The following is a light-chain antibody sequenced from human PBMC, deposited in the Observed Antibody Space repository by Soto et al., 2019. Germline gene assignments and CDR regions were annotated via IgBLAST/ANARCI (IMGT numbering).Light chain of an antibody. J-gene: IGLJ1*01. CDR2: DVS. V-gene: IGLV2-14*01. CDR1: SSDVGGYNY. Sequence: QSALTQPASVSGSPGQSITIFCTGTSSDVGGYNYVSWYQQHPGKAPKLMIYDVSNRPSGVSNRFSGSKSGNTASLTISGLQAEDEADYYCSSYTSSWVFGTGTKVTVL. CDR3: SSYTSSWV.